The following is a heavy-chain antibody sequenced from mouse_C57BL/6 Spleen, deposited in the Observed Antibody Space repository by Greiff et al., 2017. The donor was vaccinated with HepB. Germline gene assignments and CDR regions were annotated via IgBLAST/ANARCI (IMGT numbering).Heavy chain of an antibody. CDR1: GFTFSDYY. V-gene: IGHV5-16*01. CDR3: ARDDYYGSSWYFDV. Sequence: EVKLQESEGGLVQPGGSMKLSCTASGFTFSDYYMACVRQAPEKGLEWVANINYDGSSTYYLDSLKSRFIISRNNAKNILYLQMSSLKSEDTATYSCARDDYYGSSWYFDVWGTGTTVTVSS. CDR2: INYDGSST. D-gene: IGHD1-1*01. J-gene: IGHJ1*03.